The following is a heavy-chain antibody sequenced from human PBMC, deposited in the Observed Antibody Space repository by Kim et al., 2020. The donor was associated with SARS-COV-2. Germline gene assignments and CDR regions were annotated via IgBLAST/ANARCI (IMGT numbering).Heavy chain of an antibody. Sequence: GGSLRLSCAASGFTFSSYGMHWVRQAPGKGLEWVAVISYDGSNKYYADSVKGRFTISRDNSKNTLYLQMNSLRAEDTAVYYCAKGNPTRITGTTHWGQGTLVTVSS. D-gene: IGHD1-7*01. CDR1: GFTFSSYG. V-gene: IGHV3-30*18. J-gene: IGHJ4*02. CDR2: ISYDGSNK. CDR3: AKGNPTRITGTTH.